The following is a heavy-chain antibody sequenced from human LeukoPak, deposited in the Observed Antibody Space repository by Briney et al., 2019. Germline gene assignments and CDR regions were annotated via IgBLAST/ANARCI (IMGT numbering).Heavy chain of an antibody. D-gene: IGHD6-19*01. CDR2: IIPIFGTA. CDR3: ARDIGGSQWLVRGGFDY. CDR1: GGTFSSYA. J-gene: IGHJ4*02. V-gene: IGHV1-69*13. Sequence: SVKVSCKASGGTFSSYAISWVRQAPGQGLEWMGGIIPIFGTANYAQKFQGRVTITADESTSTAYMELSSLRSEDTAVYYCARDIGGSQWLVRGGFDYWGQGTLVTVSS.